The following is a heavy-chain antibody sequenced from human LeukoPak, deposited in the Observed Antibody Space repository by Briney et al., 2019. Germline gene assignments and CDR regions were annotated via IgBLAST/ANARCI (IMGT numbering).Heavy chain of an antibody. CDR1: GYGFSNYW. CDR3: ARRYYHSTEFDP. Sequence: GESLKISCKASGYGFSNYWIGWVRQLPGKGLEWVGFIYPADSSTRYSPSFQGQVTISADKSISTAYLQWSSLKASDTAMYYCARRYYHSTEFDPWGQGTLVTVSS. V-gene: IGHV5-51*01. J-gene: IGHJ5*02. CDR2: IYPADSST. D-gene: IGHD2/OR15-2a*01.